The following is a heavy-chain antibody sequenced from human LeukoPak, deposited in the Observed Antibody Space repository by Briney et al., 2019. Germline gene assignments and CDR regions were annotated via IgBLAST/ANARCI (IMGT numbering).Heavy chain of an antibody. V-gene: IGHV3-23*01. CDR3: ARAAGSGYEYYFDY. CDR2: ISGSGGST. J-gene: IGHJ4*02. D-gene: IGHD3-3*01. CDR1: GFTFSSYA. Sequence: GGSLRLSCAASGFTFSSYAMSWVRQAPGKGLEWVSAISGSGGSTYYADSVKGRFTISRDNAKNSLYLQMNSLRAEDTAVYYCARAAGSGYEYYFDYWGQGTLVTVSS.